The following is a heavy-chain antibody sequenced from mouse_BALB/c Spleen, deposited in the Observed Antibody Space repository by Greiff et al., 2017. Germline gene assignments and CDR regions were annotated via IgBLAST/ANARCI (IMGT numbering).Heavy chain of an antibody. CDR2: IYPGGGYT. CDR1: GYTFTNYW. D-gene: IGHD1-1*01. CDR3: ARSHYYYGSSYYAMDY. Sequence: QVHVKQSGAELVRPGTSVKISCKASGYTFTNYWLGWVKQRPGHGLEWIGDIYPGGGYTNYNEKFKGKATLTADTSSSTAYMQLSSLTSEDSAVYFCARSHYYYGSSYYAMDYWGQGTSVTVSS. V-gene: IGHV1-63*02. J-gene: IGHJ4*01.